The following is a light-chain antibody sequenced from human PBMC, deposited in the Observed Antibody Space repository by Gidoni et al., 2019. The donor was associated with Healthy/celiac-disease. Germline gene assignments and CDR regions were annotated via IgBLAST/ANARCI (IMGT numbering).Light chain of an antibody. CDR3: QQSYSTPPSGT. CDR2: AAS. Sequence: DIQMTQSPSSLSASVGDRVTITCRASQSISSYLNWYQQKPGKAPKLLIYAASSLQSGVPSRFSGSGSGTDFTLTISSLQPEDFATCYCQQSYSTPPSGTFGQGTKVEIK. J-gene: IGKJ1*01. CDR1: QSISSY. V-gene: IGKV1-39*01.